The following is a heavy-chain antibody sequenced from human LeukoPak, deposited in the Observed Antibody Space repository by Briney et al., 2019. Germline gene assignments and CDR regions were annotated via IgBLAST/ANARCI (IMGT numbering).Heavy chain of an antibody. CDR3: TTDGDHDYGDTDY. CDR2: IKSKTDGGTT. D-gene: IGHD4-17*01. V-gene: IGHV3-15*01. Sequence: PGGSLRLSCAASGFTFNNAWMSWVRQAPGKGLEWVGRIKSKTDGGTTDYAAPVKGRFTISRDDSKTTLYLQMNSLKTEDTAVYYCTTDGDHDYGDTDYWGQGTLVTVSS. J-gene: IGHJ4*02. CDR1: GFTFNNAW.